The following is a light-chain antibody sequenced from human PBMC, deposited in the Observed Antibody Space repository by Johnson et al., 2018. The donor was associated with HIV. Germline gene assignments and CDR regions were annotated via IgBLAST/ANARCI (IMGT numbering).Light chain of an antibody. V-gene: IGLV1-51*01. Sequence: QSVLTQPPSVSAAPGQKVTISCSGSSSNIGNNYVSWYQQLPGTAPKLLIYDNNKRPSGIPDRFSGSKSGTSATLGITGLQTGDEADYYCGTWDSSLRVFYVFGTGTKVTVL. CDR2: DNN. J-gene: IGLJ1*01. CDR1: SSNIGNNY. CDR3: GTWDSSLRVFYV.